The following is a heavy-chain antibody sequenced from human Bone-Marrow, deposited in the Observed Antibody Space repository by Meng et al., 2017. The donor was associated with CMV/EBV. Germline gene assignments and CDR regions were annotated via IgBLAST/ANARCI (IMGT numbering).Heavy chain of an antibody. CDR1: GFTFSRYN. CDR3: ARDRVEYYDFWSGYYGSERRNWFDP. Sequence: GESLKISCAASGFTFSRYNMHWVRQAPGKGLEWVSSISSGSYNIDYADSVKGRFTISRDNAKNSLFLQMNSLRAEDTAVYYCARDRVEYYDFWSGYYGSERRNWFDPWGQGTLVTVYS. D-gene: IGHD3-3*01. J-gene: IGHJ5*02. V-gene: IGHV3-21*06. CDR2: ISSGSYNI.